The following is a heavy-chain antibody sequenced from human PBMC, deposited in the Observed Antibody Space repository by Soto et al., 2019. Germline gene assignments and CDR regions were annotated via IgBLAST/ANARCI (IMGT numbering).Heavy chain of an antibody. D-gene: IGHD2-2*01. J-gene: IGHJ4*02. V-gene: IGHV4-31*03. CDR2: IYYSGST. Sequence: QVQLHESGPGLVKPSQTLSLTCTVSGDSISSGGYYWTWIRQHPGKGLEWIGYIYYSGSTYYNPSLKSRVTISIDTSKNQFSLKLSSVTAADTAVYYCASIVVPAAPFDYWGQGTLVTVSS. CDR3: ASIVVPAAPFDY. CDR1: GDSISSGGYY.